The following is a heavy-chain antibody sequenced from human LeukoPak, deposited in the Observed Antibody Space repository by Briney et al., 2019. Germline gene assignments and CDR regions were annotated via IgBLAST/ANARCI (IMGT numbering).Heavy chain of an antibody. CDR1: GFTFSSYA. J-gene: IGHJ4*02. D-gene: IGHD3-10*01. CDR3: AKGEDGFGEYYFDY. V-gene: IGHV3-23*01. Sequence: GGSLRLSCAAYGFTFSSYAMSWVRQAPGKGLEWVSAISGSGGSTYYADSVKGRFTISRDNSKNTLYLQMNSLRAEDTAVYYCAKGEDGFGEYYFDYWGQGTLVTVSS. CDR2: ISGSGGST.